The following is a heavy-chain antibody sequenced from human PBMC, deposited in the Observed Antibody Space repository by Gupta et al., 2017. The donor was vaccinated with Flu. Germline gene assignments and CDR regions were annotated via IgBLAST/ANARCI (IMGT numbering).Heavy chain of an antibody. Sequence: EVQLAESGGGLVQPGRSLRLSCVGSGFKFPDFAIHWVRQVAGKGLEWVSGINWNSGGMAYADSVKGRFSISRDNAKNSVYLQMDSLRPDDTGVYYCTKGIYGSGTNVFDYWGQGTLVTVSS. CDR2: INWNSGGM. V-gene: IGHV3-9*01. J-gene: IGHJ4*02. D-gene: IGHD3-10*01. CDR3: TKGIYGSGTNVFDY. CDR1: GFKFPDFA.